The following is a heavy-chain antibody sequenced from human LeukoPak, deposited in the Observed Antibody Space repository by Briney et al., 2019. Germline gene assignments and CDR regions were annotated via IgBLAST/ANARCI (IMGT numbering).Heavy chain of an antibody. V-gene: IGHV1-24*01. D-gene: IGHD2-2*01. CDR1: GYTLTELS. J-gene: IGHJ4*02. CDR3: ARDCSSTSCHDY. CDR2: FDPEDGET. Sequence: ASVKVSCKVSGYTLTELSMHWVRQAPGKGLEWMGGFDPEDGETIYAQKFQGRVTMTEDTSTDTAYMELSSLRSEDTAVYYCARDCSSTSCHDYWGQGTLVTVSS.